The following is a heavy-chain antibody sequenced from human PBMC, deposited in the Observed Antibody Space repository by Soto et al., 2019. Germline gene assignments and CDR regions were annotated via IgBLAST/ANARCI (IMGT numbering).Heavy chain of an antibody. J-gene: IGHJ4*02. D-gene: IGHD3-10*01. CDR2: VNPNNGDT. Sequence: QVQLVQSGAELKKPGASVKVSCKASGYTFSNYDMNWVRQATGQGPEWIGWVNPNNGDTGYAQKFQGRVTLTTDISTTPAYMELTSLRSEDPAIYYCTKVSRKGSAIDFDYWGQGTLITVSS. CDR1: GYTFSNYD. V-gene: IGHV1-8*01. CDR3: TKVSRKGSAIDFDY.